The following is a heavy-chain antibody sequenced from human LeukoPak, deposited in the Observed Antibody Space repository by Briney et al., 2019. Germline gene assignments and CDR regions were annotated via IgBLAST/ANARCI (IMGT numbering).Heavy chain of an antibody. J-gene: IGHJ4*02. Sequence: ASVKVSCKASGYTFTSYYMHWVRQAPGQGLEWMGIINPSGGNTNYAQKLQDRVTMTTDTSTSTAYMELRSLRSDDTAMYYCARRLERHHDFDYWGQGTLVTVSS. D-gene: IGHD1-1*01. CDR2: INPSGGNT. CDR3: ARRLERHHDFDY. CDR1: GYTFTSYY. V-gene: IGHV1-46*01.